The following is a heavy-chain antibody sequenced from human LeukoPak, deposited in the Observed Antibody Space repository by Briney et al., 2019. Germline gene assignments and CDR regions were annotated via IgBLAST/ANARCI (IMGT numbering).Heavy chain of an antibody. CDR2: IHASGGT. CDR1: GGSISNYY. J-gene: IGHJ4*02. D-gene: IGHD2-8*01. CDR3: ARMVVSAWYFDY. Sequence: SETLSLTCTVSGGSISNYYRSWIRQPAGKGLEWIGRIHASGGTNYNPSLKSRVTMSVDTSKNQYSLKLSSVTAADTAVYYCARMVVSAWYFDYWGQGTLVTVSS. V-gene: IGHV4-4*07.